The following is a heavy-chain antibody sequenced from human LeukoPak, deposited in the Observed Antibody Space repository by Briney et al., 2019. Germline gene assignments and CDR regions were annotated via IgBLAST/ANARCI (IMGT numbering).Heavy chain of an antibody. CDR3: ARDYYDSSGYSYYYYGMDV. CDR2: IYYSGST. V-gene: IGHV4-59*01. Sequence: SETLSLTCTVSGGSISSYYWSWIRQPPGKGLEWIGYIYYSGSTNYNPSLKSRVTTSVDTSKNQFSLKLSSVTAADTAVYYCARDYYDSSGYSYYYYGMDVWGQGTTVTVSS. J-gene: IGHJ6*02. CDR1: GGSISSYY. D-gene: IGHD3-22*01.